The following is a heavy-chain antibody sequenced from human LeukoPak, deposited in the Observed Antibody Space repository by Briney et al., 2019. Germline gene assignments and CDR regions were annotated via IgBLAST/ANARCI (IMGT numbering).Heavy chain of an antibody. J-gene: IGHJ4*02. D-gene: IGHD4-23*01. V-gene: IGHV3-74*01. CDR1: GFTFSSYW. Sequence: GGSLRLSCAASGFTFSSYWIHWVRQAPGKGLVWVSRINGDGSSTNYADSVKGRFTISRDNAKNTLYLQMNSLRAEDTAVYYCASIYGGNYYFDYWGQGTLATVSS. CDR3: ASIYGGNYYFDY. CDR2: INGDGSST.